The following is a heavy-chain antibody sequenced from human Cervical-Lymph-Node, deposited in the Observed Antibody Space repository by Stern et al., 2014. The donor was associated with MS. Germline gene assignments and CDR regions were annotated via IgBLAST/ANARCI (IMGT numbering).Heavy chain of an antibody. CDR1: GYSFTNYW. D-gene: IGHD6-19*01. V-gene: IGHV5-51*01. J-gene: IGHJ3*02. Sequence: VQLVQSGAEVKKPGESLKISCKGSGYSFTNYWIGWVRQMPGKGLEWIGLVYPSDSDIRYSPSFQGQVTVSADRSISTAYLQWSSLKASDTAMYYCARQAVDDAFDIWGRGTMVTVSS. CDR2: VYPSDSDI. CDR3: ARQAVDDAFDI.